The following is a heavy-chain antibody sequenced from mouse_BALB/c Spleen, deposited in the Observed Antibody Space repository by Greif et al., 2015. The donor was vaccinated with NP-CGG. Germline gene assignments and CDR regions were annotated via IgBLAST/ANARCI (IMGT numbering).Heavy chain of an antibody. CDR1: GFAFSSYD. V-gene: IGHV5-12-1*01. CDR3: ARHEIYYGTYYAMDY. D-gene: IGHD2-1*01. CDR2: ISSGGGST. Sequence: EVQRVESGGGLVKPGGSLKLSCAASGFAFSSYDMSWVRQTPEKRLEWVAYISSGGGSTYYPDTVKGRFTISKDNAKNTLYLQMSSLKSEDTAMYYCARHEIYYGTYYAMDYWGQGTSVTVSS. J-gene: IGHJ4*01.